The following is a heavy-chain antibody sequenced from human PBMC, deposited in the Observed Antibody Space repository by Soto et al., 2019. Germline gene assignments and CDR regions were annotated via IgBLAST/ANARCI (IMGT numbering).Heavy chain of an antibody. D-gene: IGHD3-10*01. V-gene: IGHV1-69*06. CDR1: GGTFSSYA. CDR3: VRSAYYGSSLGRYYYYYGMDV. Sequence: QVQLVQSGAEVKKPGSSVKVSCKASGGTFSSYAISWVRQAPGQGLEWMGGIIPIFGTANYAQKFQGRVTITADKSTSTAYMELSSLRSEDTAVYYCVRSAYYGSSLGRYYYYYGMDVWGQGTTVTVSS. CDR2: IIPIFGTA. J-gene: IGHJ6*02.